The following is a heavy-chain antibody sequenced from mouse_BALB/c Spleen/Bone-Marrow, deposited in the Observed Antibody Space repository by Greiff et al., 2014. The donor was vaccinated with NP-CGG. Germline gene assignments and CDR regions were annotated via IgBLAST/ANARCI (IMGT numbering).Heavy chain of an antibody. CDR2: ISSGGSYN. V-gene: IGHV5-6*01. CDR1: GFTFSNYG. J-gene: IGHJ1*01. Sequence: EVQVVESGGDLVKPGGSLKLSCAASGFTFSNYGMSWVRQTPDKRLEWVATISSGGSYNYYPDSLKGRFTISRDNAKNTLYLQMSSLKSEDTAMYYCASPHYYNSSHWWYFDVWGAGTTVTVSS. CDR3: ASPHYYNSSHWWYFDV. D-gene: IGHD1-1*01.